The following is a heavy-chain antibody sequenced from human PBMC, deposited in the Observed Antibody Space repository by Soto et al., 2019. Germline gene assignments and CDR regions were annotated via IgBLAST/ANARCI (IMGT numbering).Heavy chain of an antibody. CDR2: IIPILGIA. Sequence: QVQLVQSGAEVKKPGSSVKVSCKASGGTFSSYTISWVRQAPGQGLEWMGRIIPILGIANYAQKFQGRVTITADKSTSTAYMELGSLRSEDTAVYYCARDPTEQWLVLSYYYYGMDVWGQGTTVTVSS. CDR3: ARDPTEQWLVLSYYYYGMDV. J-gene: IGHJ6*02. D-gene: IGHD6-19*01. V-gene: IGHV1-69*08. CDR1: GGTFSSYT.